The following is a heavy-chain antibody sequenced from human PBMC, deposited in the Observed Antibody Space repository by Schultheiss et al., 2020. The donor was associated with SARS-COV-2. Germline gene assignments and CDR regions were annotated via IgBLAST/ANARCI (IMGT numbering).Heavy chain of an antibody. CDR2: ISSNGGST. V-gene: IGHV3-64D*06. J-gene: IGHJ4*02. Sequence: GGSLRLSCSASGFTFSSYAMHWVRQAPGKGLEYVSAISSNGGSTYYADSVKGRFTISRDNSKNTLYLQMSSLRAEDTAVYYCARLYTNSYGKRYFDYWGQGTLVTVSS. CDR3: ARLYTNSYGKRYFDY. D-gene: IGHD5-18*01. CDR1: GFTFSSYA.